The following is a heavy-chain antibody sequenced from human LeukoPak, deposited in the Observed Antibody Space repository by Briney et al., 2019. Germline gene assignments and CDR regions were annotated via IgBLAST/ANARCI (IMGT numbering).Heavy chain of an antibody. CDR3: ARLEMARTYYYYYYMDV. CDR2: IYYSGST. CDR1: GASISSYY. J-gene: IGHJ6*03. V-gene: IGHV4-59*01. Sequence: SQTLSLTCSVSGASISSYYWSWIRQPPGKGLEWIGYIYYSGSTNYNPSLKSRVTISVDTSKNQFSLKLSSVTAADTAVYYCARLEMARTYYYYYYMDVWGKGTTVTVSS. D-gene: IGHD5-24*01.